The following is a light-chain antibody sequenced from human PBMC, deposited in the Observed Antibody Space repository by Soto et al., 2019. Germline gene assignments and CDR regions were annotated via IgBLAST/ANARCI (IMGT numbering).Light chain of an antibody. CDR1: SSNIGKNF. J-gene: IGLJ2*01. CDR2: DSN. CDR3: GTWDNTLSAGV. V-gene: IGLV1-51*01. Sequence: HSVLTQPPSVSAAPGQKVTISCSGSSSNIGKNFVSWYQQVPGTAPRLLIYDSNKRPSGIPDRFSGSNSGTSATLGITGLQTGDEADYYCGTWDNTLSAGVFGGGTQLTVL.